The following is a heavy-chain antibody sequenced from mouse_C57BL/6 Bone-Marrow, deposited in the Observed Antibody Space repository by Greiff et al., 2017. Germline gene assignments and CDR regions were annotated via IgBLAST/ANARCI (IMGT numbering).Heavy chain of an antibody. CDR2: INPYNGGT. J-gene: IGHJ4*01. V-gene: IGHV1-19*01. CDR1: GYTFTDYY. D-gene: IGHD2-4*01. CDR3: ARIYYDLVSNYYAMDY. Sequence: EVQLQQSGPVLVKPGASVKMSCKASGYTFTDYYMNWVKQSHGKSLEWIGVINPYNGGTSYNQKFKGKDTLTVDKSSSTAYMELNSLTSEDSAVYYCARIYYDLVSNYYAMDYWGQGTSVTVSS.